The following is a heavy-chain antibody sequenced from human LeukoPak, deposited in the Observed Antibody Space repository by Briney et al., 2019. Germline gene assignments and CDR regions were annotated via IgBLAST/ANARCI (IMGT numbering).Heavy chain of an antibody. CDR1: GFTFSSYW. CDR2: INSDGSST. Sequence: PGVSVRLSCAASGFTFSSYWMHWVRQAPGKGLVWVSRINSDGSSTSYADSVKGRFTISRDNTKNTLYLQMNSLRAEDTAVYYCARDAYGGFDYWGQGTLVTLPS. D-gene: IGHD4-17*01. J-gene: IGHJ4*02. CDR3: ARDAYGGFDY. V-gene: IGHV3-74*01.